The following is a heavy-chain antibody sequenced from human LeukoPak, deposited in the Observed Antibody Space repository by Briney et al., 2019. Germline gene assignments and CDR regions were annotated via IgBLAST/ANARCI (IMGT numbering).Heavy chain of an antibody. V-gene: IGHV4-34*01. CDR1: GGSFGGYY. Sequence: PSETLSLTCAVYGGSFGGYYWSWIRQPPGKGLEWLGEVNHGGGANYNPSLKSRVTMSVDTSKNHFSLELSSVTAADTAIYYCARANAVTTVLFDLWGRGTLVTVSS. CDR3: ARANAVTTVLFDL. CDR2: VNHGGGA. D-gene: IGHD4-17*01. J-gene: IGHJ2*01.